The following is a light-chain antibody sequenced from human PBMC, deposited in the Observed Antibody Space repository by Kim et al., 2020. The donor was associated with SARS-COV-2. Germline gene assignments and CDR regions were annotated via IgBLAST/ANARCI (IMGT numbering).Light chain of an antibody. V-gene: IGLV1-36*01. CDR2: YDD. Sequence: PRVTISCSGSSSNIGNNAVNWYQQLPGKAPKLLIYYDDLLPSGVADRFSGSKSGTSASLAISGLQSEDEADYYCAAWDDSLNGWVFGGGTQLTVL. J-gene: IGLJ3*02. CDR1: SSNIGNNA. CDR3: AAWDDSLNGWV.